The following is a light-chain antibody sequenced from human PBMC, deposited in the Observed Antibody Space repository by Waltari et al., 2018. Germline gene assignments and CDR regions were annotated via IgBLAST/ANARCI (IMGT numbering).Light chain of an antibody. V-gene: IGKV3-15*01. CDR2: AAS. Sequence: DMVMTQSPATLSVSPGERATLSCRASYSVSSNLARYQQKPRQAHRRLIYAASTRATGGPARYSGCGSGTEFTLTISNMQSEDFAVYYCQQYNNWPPMDTFGQGTKLEIK. CDR3: QQYNNWPPMDT. CDR1: YSVSSN. J-gene: IGKJ2*01.